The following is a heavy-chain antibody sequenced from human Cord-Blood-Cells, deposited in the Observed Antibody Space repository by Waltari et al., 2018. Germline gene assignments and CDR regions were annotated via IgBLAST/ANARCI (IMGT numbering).Heavy chain of an antibody. CDR3: ARGVSSGYYNFDY. Sequence: QVQLVQSGAEVKKPGSSVKVSCKASVGTVSSYAISWVRQAPGQGLEWMGGIIPIFGTANDAQKFQGRVTITADKSTSTAYMELSSLRSEDTAVYYCARGVSSGYYNFDYWGQGTLVTVSS. CDR1: VGTVSSYA. D-gene: IGHD5-12*01. CDR2: IIPIFGTA. V-gene: IGHV1-69*06. J-gene: IGHJ4*02.